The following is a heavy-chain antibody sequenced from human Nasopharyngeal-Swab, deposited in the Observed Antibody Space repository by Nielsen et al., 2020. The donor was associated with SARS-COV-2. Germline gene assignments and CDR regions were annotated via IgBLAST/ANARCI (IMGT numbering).Heavy chain of an antibody. J-gene: IGHJ6*03. CDR3: ARGLSGIVPSPVLGLGPWYPYYYMDV. CDR2: INHGGTT. CDR1: SGSFSDYN. Sequence: ETLSLTCAVCSGSFSDYNWNWVRQPPGKGLEWIGQINHGGTTNYNPSLKSRVTVSVDTSKNQFSLRLTSVTAADTAVYYCARGLSGIVPSPVLGLGPWYPYYYMDVWGQGTTVTVSS. V-gene: IGHV4-34*01. D-gene: IGHD6-13*01.